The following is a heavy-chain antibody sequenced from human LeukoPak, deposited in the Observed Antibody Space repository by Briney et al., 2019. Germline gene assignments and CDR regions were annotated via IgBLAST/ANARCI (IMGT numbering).Heavy chain of an antibody. Sequence: GGSLRLSCAASGFTFSSYSMNWVRQAPGKGLEWVSSISSSSSYKYYEDSVKGRFTISRDNAKNSLYLQMNSLRAEDTAVYYCARASSNLPDYRGQGTLVTVSS. V-gene: IGHV3-21*01. CDR3: ARASSNLPDY. CDR1: GFTFSSYS. J-gene: IGHJ4*02. D-gene: IGHD4-11*01. CDR2: ISSSSSYK.